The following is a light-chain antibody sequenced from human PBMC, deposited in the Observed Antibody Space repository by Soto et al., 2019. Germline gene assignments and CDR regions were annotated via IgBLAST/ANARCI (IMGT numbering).Light chain of an antibody. CDR1: QSVSSSY. V-gene: IGKV3-20*01. CDR2: DAS. J-gene: IGKJ1*01. CDR3: QQYASSRT. Sequence: EIVLTQSPGTLSLSPGERATLSCMTSQSVSSSYLAWCQQKPGQAPRLLIYDASSRATGIPDRLSGSGSGTDFALTISRLEPEDFAVYYCQQYASSRTFGQGTKVDIK.